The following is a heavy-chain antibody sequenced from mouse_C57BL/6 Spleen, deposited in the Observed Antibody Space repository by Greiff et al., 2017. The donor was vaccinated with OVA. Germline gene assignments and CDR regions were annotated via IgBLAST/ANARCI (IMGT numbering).Heavy chain of an antibody. CDR2: ISDGGSYT. D-gene: IGHD1-1*01. CDR1: GFTFSSYA. V-gene: IGHV5-4*01. J-gene: IGHJ2*01. Sequence: VQLKESGGGLVKPGGSLKLSCAASGFTFSSYAMSWVRQTPEKRLEWVATISDGGSYTYYPDNVKGRFTISRDNAKNNLYLQMSHLKSEDTAMYDCARGATVVANYFDDWGQGTTLTVSS. CDR3: ARGATVVANYFDD.